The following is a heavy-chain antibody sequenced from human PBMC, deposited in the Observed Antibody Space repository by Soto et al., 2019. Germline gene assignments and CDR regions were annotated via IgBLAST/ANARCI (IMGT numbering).Heavy chain of an antibody. CDR1: GASISGYY. CDR3: VRDGTKTLRDWFDP. Sequence: QVQLQESGPGLVKPSETLSLTCTVSGASISGYYWSWIRKSAGKGLEWIGRIYATGTTDYNPSLESRVLLSVATSKKQFSLRLRSVTAADTAGYYCVRDGTKTLRDWFDPWGQGISVTVSS. V-gene: IGHV4-4*07. J-gene: IGHJ5*02. CDR2: IYATGTT. D-gene: IGHD1-1*01.